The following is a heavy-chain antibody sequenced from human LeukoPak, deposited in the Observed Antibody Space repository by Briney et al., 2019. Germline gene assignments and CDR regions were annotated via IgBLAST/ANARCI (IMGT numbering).Heavy chain of an antibody. CDR3: ARDPSVAATGWGRWFDH. CDR2: ISGSSSIV. V-gene: IGHV3-48*02. CDR1: GFTFSSFS. Sequence: PGGSLTLSCAASGFTFSSFSMNWVRQAPGKGLEWLSYISGSSSIVYYGDSVKGRFTISRDNAKNSLYLQMNSLRDEDTAVYYCARDPSVAATGWGRWFDHWGLGTLVTVSS. D-gene: IGHD6-13*01. J-gene: IGHJ5*02.